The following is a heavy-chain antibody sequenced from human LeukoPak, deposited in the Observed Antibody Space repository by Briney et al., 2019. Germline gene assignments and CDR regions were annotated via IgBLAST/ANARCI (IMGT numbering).Heavy chain of an antibody. Sequence: SGPTLVKPTQTLTLTCTFSGFSLSTSGVGVGWIRQPPGKALEWLALIYWNDDKRYSPSLKSRLTITKDTSKNQVVLTMTNTDPVDTATYYCAHTRRRSRTESAAFDIWGQGTMVTVSS. V-gene: IGHV2-5*01. J-gene: IGHJ3*02. CDR1: GFSLSTSGVG. D-gene: IGHD3-10*01. CDR2: IYWNDDK. CDR3: AHTRRRSRTESAAFDI.